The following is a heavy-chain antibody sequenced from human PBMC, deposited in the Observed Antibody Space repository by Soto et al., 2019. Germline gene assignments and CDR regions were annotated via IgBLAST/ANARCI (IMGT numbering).Heavy chain of an antibody. Sequence: SRTLSLTCVITGDSVSSNSASWSWIRQSPSRGLEWLGRTYYRSKWYYEYAVSVRGRITINPDTSKNQYSLQLNSVTPEDTAVYFCARGEQYSGRIFDYWGQGTLVTVSS. D-gene: IGHD1-26*01. CDR2: TYYRSKWYY. CDR1: GDSVSSNSAS. J-gene: IGHJ4*01. CDR3: ARGEQYSGRIFDY. V-gene: IGHV6-1*01.